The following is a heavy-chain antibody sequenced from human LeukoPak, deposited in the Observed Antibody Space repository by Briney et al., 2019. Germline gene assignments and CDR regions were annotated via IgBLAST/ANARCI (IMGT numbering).Heavy chain of an antibody. CDR1: GYTLIELS. V-gene: IGHV1-24*01. D-gene: IGHD2-15*01. CDR2: FDPEDGET. J-gene: IGHJ4*02. CDR3: ATRSSGGSCCHFDY. Sequence: VASVKVSCKVSGYTLIELSMHWVRQAPGKGLAWMGGFDPEDGETIYAQKFQGRVTMTEDTSTDTAYMELSSLRSEDTAVYYCATRSSGGSCCHFDYWGQGTLVTVSS.